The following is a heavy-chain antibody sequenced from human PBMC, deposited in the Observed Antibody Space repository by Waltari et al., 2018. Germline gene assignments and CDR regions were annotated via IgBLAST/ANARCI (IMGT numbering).Heavy chain of an antibody. CDR3: ARGYPLNRIAVAGYFDY. CDR1: GYTSSSDW. D-gene: IGHD6-19*01. V-gene: IGHV3-74*01. Sequence: EVQLVESGGGLVQPGGSLRLSCHALGYTSSSDWWPGVGRAPGKGLVWVSRINSDGSSTSYADSVKGRFTISRDNAKNTLYLQMNSLRAEDTAVYYCARGYPLNRIAVAGYFDYWGQGTLVTVSS. J-gene: IGHJ4*02. CDR2: INSDGSST.